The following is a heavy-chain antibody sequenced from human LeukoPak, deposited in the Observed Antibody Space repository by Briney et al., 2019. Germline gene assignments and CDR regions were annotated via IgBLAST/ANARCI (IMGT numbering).Heavy chain of an antibody. D-gene: IGHD3-22*01. Sequence: SETLSLTCTVSGGSISSYYWSWIRQPPGKGLEWIGYIYYSGSTNYNPSLKSRVTISVDTSKNQFSLKLSSVTAADTAVYYCARDYYDSSGYYSYFDYWGQGTLVTVSS. CDR2: IYYSGST. V-gene: IGHV4-59*01. CDR1: GGSISSYY. CDR3: ARDYYDSSGYYSYFDY. J-gene: IGHJ4*02.